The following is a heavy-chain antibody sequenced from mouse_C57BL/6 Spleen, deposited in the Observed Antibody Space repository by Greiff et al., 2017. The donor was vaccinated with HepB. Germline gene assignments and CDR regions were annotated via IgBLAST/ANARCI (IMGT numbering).Heavy chain of an antibody. J-gene: IGHJ1*03. CDR3: ARDSLYYYGSDLYFDV. V-gene: IGHV5-4*01. Sequence: EVQLKESGGGLVKPGGSLKLSCAASGFTFSSYAMSWVRQTPEKRLEWVATISDGGSYTYYPDNVKGRFTISRDNAKNNLYLQMSHLKSEDTAMYYCARDSLYYYGSDLYFDVWGTGTTVTVSS. D-gene: IGHD1-1*01. CDR1: GFTFSSYA. CDR2: ISDGGSYT.